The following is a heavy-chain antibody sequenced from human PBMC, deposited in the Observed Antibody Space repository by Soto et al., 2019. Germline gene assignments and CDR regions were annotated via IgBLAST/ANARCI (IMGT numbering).Heavy chain of an antibody. V-gene: IGHV1-69*06. J-gene: IGHJ3*02. D-gene: IGHD5-18*01. CDR3: ASSDTAGHRGFDI. CDR2: IIPTFGTA. CDR1: GGTFSSSA. Sequence: QVQLVQSGAEMREPGSSVKVSCKASGGTFSSSAITWLRQAPGQGPEWMGGIIPTFGTANYIEKFRGRATITADTSTSTAYMEVSSLTSEDTAMYFCASSDTAGHRGFDIWGQGTMVTVSS.